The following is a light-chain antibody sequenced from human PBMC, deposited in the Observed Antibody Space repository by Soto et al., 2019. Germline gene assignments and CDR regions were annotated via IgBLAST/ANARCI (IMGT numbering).Light chain of an antibody. Sequence: DTQMTQSPSTLSASVGDRVTITCRASQGIRSWLAWYQQKPGKAPKVLIYKASSLESGVPSRFSGSGSGTEFTLSISSLQPDDFATYYCQQYDDYPITFGGGTTVESK. V-gene: IGKV1-5*03. CDR1: QGIRSW. J-gene: IGKJ4*01. CDR2: KAS. CDR3: QQYDDYPIT.